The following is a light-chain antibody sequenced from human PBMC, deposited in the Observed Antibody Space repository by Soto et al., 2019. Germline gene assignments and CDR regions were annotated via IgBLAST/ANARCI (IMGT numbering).Light chain of an antibody. J-gene: IGLJ2*01. CDR1: TIGSKS. Sequence: SYELTQPPSVSVAPGKTARITCGGNTIGSKSVPWYQQKPGQAPVLVIYYDSARSSGIPERFSGSNSGNTATLSIGRVEAGDEADYDCHVWDSSSDNVVFGGGTKVTVL. CDR3: HVWDSSSDNVV. CDR2: YDS. V-gene: IGLV3-21*04.